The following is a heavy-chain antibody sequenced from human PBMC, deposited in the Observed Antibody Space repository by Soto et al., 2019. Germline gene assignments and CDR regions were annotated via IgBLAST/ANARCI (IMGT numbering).Heavy chain of an antibody. D-gene: IGHD3-3*01. CDR1: GFTFSSYA. Sequence: PGGSLRLSCAASGFTFSSYALTWVRQAPGKGLEWVSAISGDGGSTYYADSVKGPFTISRDNSKNTLYLQMNSLRAEDTAVYYCAKTYDDFWSGYYTAIAFDYWGQGTLVTVSS. J-gene: IGHJ4*02. CDR3: AKTYDDFWSGYYTAIAFDY. V-gene: IGHV3-23*01. CDR2: ISGDGGST.